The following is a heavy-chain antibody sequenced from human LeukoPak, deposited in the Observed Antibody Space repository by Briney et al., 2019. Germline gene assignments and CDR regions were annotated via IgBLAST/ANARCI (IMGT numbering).Heavy chain of an antibody. J-gene: IGHJ4*02. CDR2: IWYDGTTE. Sequence: GRSLRLSCAASGFTFRDYGMHWVRQAPGKGLEWVALIWYDGTTEDYADSVKGRFTISRDNPKNTLYLQMNSLRAEDTAVYYCARARMVGGTTYYFAYWGQGTLVTVSS. CDR1: GFTFRDYG. D-gene: IGHD1-26*01. CDR3: ARARMVGGTTYYFAY. V-gene: IGHV3-33*01.